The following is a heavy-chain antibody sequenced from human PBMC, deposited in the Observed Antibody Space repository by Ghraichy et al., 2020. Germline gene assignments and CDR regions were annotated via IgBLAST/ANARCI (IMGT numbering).Heavy chain of an antibody. CDR1: GFSFSSYA. CDR3: ARGLVRGVFYYGLDV. J-gene: IGHJ6*02. D-gene: IGHD3-10*01. CDR2: ISYDGGDK. Sequence: GGSLRLSCAASGFSFSSYAMHWVRQAPGKGLEWVAIISYDGGDKYYADSVKGRFTISRDNSKNILYLQMNSLRAEDTTIYYCARGLVRGVFYYGLDVWGQGTTVTVS. V-gene: IGHV3-30*04.